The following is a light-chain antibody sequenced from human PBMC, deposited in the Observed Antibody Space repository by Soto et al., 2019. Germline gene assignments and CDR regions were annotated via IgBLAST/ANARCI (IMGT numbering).Light chain of an antibody. CDR3: QQRNSYPIT. Sequence: DIQITQSRSSLSASVGDRVTITCQASQNINNYLNCYQQKPGRAPKLLIYDASNLEAGVPSRFRGSGSGTEFTLTISSLQPEDFATYYCQQRNSYPITFGQGTRLEIK. V-gene: IGKV1-33*01. J-gene: IGKJ5*01. CDR2: DAS. CDR1: QNINNY.